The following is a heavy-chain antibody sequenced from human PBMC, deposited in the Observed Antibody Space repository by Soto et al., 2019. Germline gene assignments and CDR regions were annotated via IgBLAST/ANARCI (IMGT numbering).Heavy chain of an antibody. Sequence: PGGSLRLSCAASGFTFSSYGMHWVRQAPGKGLEWVAVISYDGSNKYYADSVKGRFTISRDNSKNTLYPQMNSLRAEDTAVYYCAKDSRGPKKKDGMDVWGQGTTVTVSS. CDR2: ISYDGSNK. J-gene: IGHJ6*02. CDR1: GFTFSSYG. D-gene: IGHD2-15*01. CDR3: AKDSRGPKKKDGMDV. V-gene: IGHV3-30*18.